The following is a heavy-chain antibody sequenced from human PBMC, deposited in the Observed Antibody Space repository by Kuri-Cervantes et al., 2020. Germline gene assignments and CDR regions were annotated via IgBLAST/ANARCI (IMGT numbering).Heavy chain of an antibody. V-gene: IGHV3-53*01. Sequence: LSLTCAASGFTVSSNYMSWVRQAPGKGLEWVSVIYSGGSTYYADSVKGRFTISRDNSKNTLYLQMNSLRAEDTAVYYCARGEGTTAPFDYWGQGTLVTVSS. CDR2: IYSGGST. J-gene: IGHJ4*02. D-gene: IGHD4-17*01. CDR1: GFTVSSNY. CDR3: ARGEGTTAPFDY.